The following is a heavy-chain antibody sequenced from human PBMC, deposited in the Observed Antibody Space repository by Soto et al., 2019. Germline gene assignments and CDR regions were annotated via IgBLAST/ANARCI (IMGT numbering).Heavy chain of an antibody. CDR3: AKDSGRGTGTTQDY. CDR2: ISGSGGST. J-gene: IGHJ4*02. D-gene: IGHD1-1*01. Sequence: EVQLLESGGVLVQPGGSLRLSCAASGFTFSSYAMSWVRQAPGKGLEWVSAISGSGGSTYYADSVKGRFTISRDNSKNTLYLQMNSLRAEDTAVYYCAKDSGRGTGTTQDYWGQGTLVTVSS. V-gene: IGHV3-23*01. CDR1: GFTFSSYA.